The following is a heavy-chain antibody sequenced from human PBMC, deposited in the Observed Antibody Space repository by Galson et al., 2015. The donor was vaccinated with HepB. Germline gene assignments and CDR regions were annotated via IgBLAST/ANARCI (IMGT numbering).Heavy chain of an antibody. Sequence: SETLSLTCTVSGGSISSYYWSWIRQPPGKGLEWIGYIYYSGSTNYNPSLKSRVTISVDTSKNQFSLKLSSVTAADTAVYYCAREGVPTGVAFDIWGQGTMVTVSS. D-gene: IGHD3-10*01. CDR1: GGSISSYY. V-gene: IGHV4-59*01. CDR3: AREGVPTGVAFDI. J-gene: IGHJ3*02. CDR2: IYYSGST.